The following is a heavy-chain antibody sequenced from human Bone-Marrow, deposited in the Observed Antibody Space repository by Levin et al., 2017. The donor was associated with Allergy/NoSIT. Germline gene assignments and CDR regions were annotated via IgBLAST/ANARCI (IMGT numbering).Heavy chain of an antibody. Sequence: GGSLRLSCAASGFTVSSNYMSWVRQAPGKGLEWVSVIYSGGSTYYADSVKGRFTISRDNSKNTLYLQMNSLRAEDTAVYYCASRVVNDAFDIWGQGTMVTVSS. CDR3: ASRVVNDAFDI. V-gene: IGHV3-53*01. D-gene: IGHD3-3*01. CDR1: GFTVSSNY. J-gene: IGHJ3*02. CDR2: IYSGGST.